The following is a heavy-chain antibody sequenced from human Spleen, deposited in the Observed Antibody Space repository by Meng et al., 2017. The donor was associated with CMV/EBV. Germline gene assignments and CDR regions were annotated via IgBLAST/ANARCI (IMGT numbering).Heavy chain of an antibody. CDR2: ISGSGGST. CDR1: GFTFSSYA. J-gene: IGHJ5*02. Sequence: LSCAASGFTFSSYAMSWVRQAPGKGLEWVSAISGSGGSTYYADSVKGRFTISRDNSKNTLYLQMNSLRAEDTAVYYCANYVGPGWFDPWGQGTLVTVSS. CDR3: ANYVGPGWFDP. D-gene: IGHD3-16*01. V-gene: IGHV3-23*01.